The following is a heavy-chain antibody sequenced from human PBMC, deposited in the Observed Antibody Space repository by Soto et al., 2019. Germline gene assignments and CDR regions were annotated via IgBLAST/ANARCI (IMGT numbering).Heavy chain of an antibody. CDR1: GFTFSSYG. D-gene: IGHD6-25*01. V-gene: IGHV3-33*01. CDR2: IWYDGSNK. CDR3: ARVVGYGFDI. Sequence: QVQLVESGGGVVQPGRSLRLSCAASGFTFSSYGTHWVRQAPGKGLEWVAVIWYDGSNKYYADSVKGRFTISRDKYKNTLYLQMNSLRAEDTAVYYCARVVGYGFDIWGQGTMVTVSS. J-gene: IGHJ3*02.